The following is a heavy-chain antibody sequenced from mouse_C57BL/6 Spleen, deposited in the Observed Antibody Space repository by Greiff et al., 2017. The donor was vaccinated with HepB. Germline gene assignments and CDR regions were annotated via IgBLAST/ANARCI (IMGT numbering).Heavy chain of an antibody. CDR2: INPNHGGN. CDR3: ARSDY. CDR1: GYTFTDYY. J-gene: IGHJ2*01. Sequence: EVQLLQSGPELVKPGASVNISCKASGYTFTDYYMNWVKQSHGKSLEWIGDINPNHGGNSSNYKFKVKATLTLDKSTSTAYMELRILTSEDSAVYYCARSDYWGQGTTLTVSS. V-gene: IGHV1-26*01.